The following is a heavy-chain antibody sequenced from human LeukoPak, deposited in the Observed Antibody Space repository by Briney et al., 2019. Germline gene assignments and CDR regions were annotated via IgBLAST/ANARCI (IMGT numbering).Heavy chain of an antibody. V-gene: IGHV3-30*18. CDR1: GFPFSLYG. CDR2: MSYHEVRT. D-gene: IGHD4-23*01. Sequence: GGSLRLSCAASGFPFSLYGMFWVRQAPGKGLEWVAYMSYHEVRTYYGDSVRGRFTISRDNSENTLSLQMDSLRPEDTAIYYRAKKFPGNDDFFDSWGPGTLVTVSS. J-gene: IGHJ4*02. CDR3: AKKFPGNDDFFDS.